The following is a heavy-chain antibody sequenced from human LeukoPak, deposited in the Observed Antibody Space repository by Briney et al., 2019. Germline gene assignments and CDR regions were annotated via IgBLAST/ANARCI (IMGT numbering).Heavy chain of an antibody. J-gene: IGHJ4*02. CDR1: GYSISSGYY. V-gene: IGHV4-38-2*02. CDR2: IYHTGST. Sequence: PSETLSLTCTVSGYSISSGYYWGWIRQSPGKGLEWIGSIYHTGSTYYIPSLKSRVTIVVDTSKNQFSLKLSSVTAADTAVYYCARFDYQARPYWGQGTLVTASS. CDR3: ARFDYQARPY. D-gene: IGHD2-2*01.